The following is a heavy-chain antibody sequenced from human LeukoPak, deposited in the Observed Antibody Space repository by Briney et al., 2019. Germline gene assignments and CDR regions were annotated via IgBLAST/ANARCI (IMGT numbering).Heavy chain of an antibody. CDR2: IYHSGST. Sequence: TSETLSLTCAVSGGSITSGGYSWSWIRQPPGKGLEWIGYIYHSGSTYYNPSLKSRITISVDRSKNQFSLKLSSVTAADTAVYYCARMRVTTALNWFDPWGQGTLVTVSS. CDR1: GGSITSGGYS. V-gene: IGHV4-30-2*01. CDR3: ARMRVTTALNWFDP. D-gene: IGHD4-17*01. J-gene: IGHJ5*02.